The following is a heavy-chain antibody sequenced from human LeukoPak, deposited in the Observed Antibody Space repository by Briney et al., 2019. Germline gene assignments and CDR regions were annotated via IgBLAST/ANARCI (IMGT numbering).Heavy chain of an antibody. CDR2: ISYDGSNK. Sequence: GGSLRLSCAASGFTFSSYAMSWVRQAPGKGLEWVAVISYDGSNKYYADSVKGRFTISRDNSKNTLYLQMNSLRAEDTAVYYCARDRLGYGDHPYYFDYWGQGTLVTVSS. D-gene: IGHD4-17*01. CDR3: ARDRLGYGDHPYYFDY. CDR1: GFTFSSYA. J-gene: IGHJ4*02. V-gene: IGHV3-30-3*01.